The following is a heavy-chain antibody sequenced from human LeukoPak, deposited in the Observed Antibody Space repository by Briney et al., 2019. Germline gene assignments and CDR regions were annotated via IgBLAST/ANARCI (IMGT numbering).Heavy chain of an antibody. CDR3: ARDAGWGRLDS. V-gene: IGHV3-74*01. CDR1: GFTFNNYW. CDR2: INNDGSSA. Sequence: GGSLRLSCAASGFTFNNYWIHWVRQVPGKGLVWVSRINNDGSSASYVDSVKGRFTISRDNAKNTLFLQMNSLRVEDTGFYYCARDAGWGRLDSWGQGALVTVSS. J-gene: IGHJ4*02. D-gene: IGHD3-16*01.